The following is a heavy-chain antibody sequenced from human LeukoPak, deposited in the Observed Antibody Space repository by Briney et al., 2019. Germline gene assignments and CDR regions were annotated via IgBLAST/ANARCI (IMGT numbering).Heavy chain of an antibody. CDR2: IYVSGTT. D-gene: IGHD6-13*01. CDR3: ARGSAVASLDH. Sequence: GGSLRLSCAASGFTVSGNYMSWVRQAPAKGLEWVSIIYVSGTTEYADSVKGRFTISRDNSKNTLLLQMNSLRPEDTAVYYCARGSAVASLDHWGPGTLVTVSS. V-gene: IGHV3-66*01. J-gene: IGHJ4*02. CDR1: GFTVSGNY.